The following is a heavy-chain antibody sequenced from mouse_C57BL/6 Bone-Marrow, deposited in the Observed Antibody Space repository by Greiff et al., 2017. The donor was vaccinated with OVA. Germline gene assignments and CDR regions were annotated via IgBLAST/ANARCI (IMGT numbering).Heavy chain of an antibody. V-gene: IGHV5-17*01. CDR2: ISSGSSTI. D-gene: IGHD1-1*01. J-gene: IGHJ1*03. CDR3: ARPGDSSIYWYFDV. Sequence: DVHLVESGGGLVKPGGSLKLSCAASGFTFSDYGMHWVRQAPEKGLEWVAYISSGSSTIYYADTVKGRFTISRDNAKNTLFLQMTSLRSEDTAMYYCARPGDSSIYWYFDVWGTGTTVTVSS. CDR1: GFTFSDYG.